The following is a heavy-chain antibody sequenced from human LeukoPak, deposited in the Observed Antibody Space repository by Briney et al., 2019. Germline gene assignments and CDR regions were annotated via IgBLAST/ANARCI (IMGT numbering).Heavy chain of an antibody. J-gene: IGHJ4*02. CDR1: GFTFSDYY. CDR3: AKDNPQGPTRMTTVTTLPGY. D-gene: IGHD4-17*01. Sequence: QPGGSLRLSCAASGFTFSDYYMSWIRQAPGKGLEWVSAISGSGGSTYYADSVKGRFTISRDNSKNTLYLQMNSLRAEDTAVYYCAKDNPQGPTRMTTVTTLPGYWGQGTLVTVSS. V-gene: IGHV3-23*01. CDR2: ISGSGGST.